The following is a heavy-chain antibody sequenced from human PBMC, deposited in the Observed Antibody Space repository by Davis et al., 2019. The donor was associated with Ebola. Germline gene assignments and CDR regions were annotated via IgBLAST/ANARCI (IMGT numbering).Heavy chain of an antibody. V-gene: IGHV7-4-1*04. CDR1: GYTFTSYT. J-gene: IGHJ4*02. CDR3: VRDATDGYNWSH. Sequence: ASVKVSCKASGYTFTSYTMNWVRQAPGQGLEWMGWINTNTGNPTYAQGFTGRFVFSLDTSVSMAYLQITGLRADDTAIYYCVRDATDGYNWSHWGQGTLVTVSS. D-gene: IGHD5-24*01. CDR2: INTNTGNP.